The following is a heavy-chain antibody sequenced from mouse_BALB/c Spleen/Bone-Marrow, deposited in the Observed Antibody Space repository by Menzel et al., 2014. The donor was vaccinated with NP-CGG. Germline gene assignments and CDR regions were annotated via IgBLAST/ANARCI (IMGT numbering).Heavy chain of an antibody. CDR2: VSNGSSTI. V-gene: IGHV5-17*02. CDR1: GFTFSSFG. CDR3: ARKGAMITHYYAMDY. Sequence: EVQLVESGGGLVQPGGSRKLSCAASGFTFSSFGMHWVRQAPEKGLEWVAYVSNGSSTIYYADTVKGRFTISRGNPKNTLFLQMTSLRSEDTAMYYCARKGAMITHYYAMDYWGQGTSVTVSS. J-gene: IGHJ4*01. D-gene: IGHD2-4*01.